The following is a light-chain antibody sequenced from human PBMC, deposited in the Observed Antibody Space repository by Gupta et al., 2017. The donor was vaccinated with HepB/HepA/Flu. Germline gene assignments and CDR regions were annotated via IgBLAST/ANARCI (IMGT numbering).Light chain of an antibody. CDR3: QRTDSIPHT. CDR2: GAS. Sequence: DIQMTQSPASLSASVGDRVTITCRSSQDIRDYLNWYQQKPGKAPRLLMSGASTLQSGVPSRFSGSGSGTDFTLTITSLQPDDFAIFYCQRTDSIPHTFGQGT. V-gene: IGKV1-39*01. CDR1: QDIRDY. J-gene: IGKJ2*01.